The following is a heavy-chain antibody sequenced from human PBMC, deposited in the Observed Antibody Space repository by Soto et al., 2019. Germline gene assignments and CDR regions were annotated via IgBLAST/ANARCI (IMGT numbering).Heavy chain of an antibody. CDR2: MNHSGYS. D-gene: IGHD6-13*01. J-gene: IGHJ1*01. CDR3: ARGHDSSSYSFFQY. V-gene: IGHV4-34*01. Sequence: QVQLQQWGAGLLKPSETLSLTCDVYGGTFSRFYWSWIRQPPGKGLEWIGEMNHSGYSNYNPSLKSRAAISVDTSKNQVSPRVNSVTAADTAVYFCARGHDSSSYSFFQYWGQGTLVTVSS. CDR1: GGTFSRFY.